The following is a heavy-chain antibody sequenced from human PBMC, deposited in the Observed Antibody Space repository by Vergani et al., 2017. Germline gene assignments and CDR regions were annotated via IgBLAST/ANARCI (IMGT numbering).Heavy chain of an antibody. Sequence: QVQLVESGGGVVQPGRSLRLSCAASGVTFSSYGMHWVRQAPGQGLEWVAVIWYDCSRKYYADSVKGRFTISRDNSKNTLYLQMNSLRSDDTAVDYCAKGVEYYDFWSGYSAWSDGWGEGTLVTVP. V-gene: IGHV3-33*06. CDR3: AKGVEYYDFWSGYSAWSDG. CDR2: IWYDCSRK. D-gene: IGHD3-3*01. CDR1: GVTFSSYG. J-gene: IGHJ4*02.